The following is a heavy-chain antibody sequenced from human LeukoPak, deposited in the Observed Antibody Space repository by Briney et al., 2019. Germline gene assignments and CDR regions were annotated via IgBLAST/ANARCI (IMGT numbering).Heavy chain of an antibody. CDR3: ARAELGAFDI. CDR2: ISYDGSNT. J-gene: IGHJ3*02. Sequence: GGSLRLSCAASGFTFSYFGMHWVRQAPGKGLDWVAVISYDGSNTYYSDSVEGRFTISRDNSKNTLYLQMGSLRAEDMAVYYCARAELGAFDIWGQGTMVTVSS. D-gene: IGHD1-7*01. V-gene: IGHV3-30*03. CDR1: GFTFSYFG.